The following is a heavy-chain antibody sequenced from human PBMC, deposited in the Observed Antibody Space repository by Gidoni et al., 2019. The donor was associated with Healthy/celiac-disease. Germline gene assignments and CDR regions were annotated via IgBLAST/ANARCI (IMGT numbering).Heavy chain of an antibody. D-gene: IGHD6-13*01. Sequence: QVQLVQSGAEVKKPGSSVKVSCKASGGTFSSYAISWVRQAPGQGLEWMGGIIPIFGTANYAQKFQGRVTITADESTSTAYMELSSLRSEDTAVYYCAREGIAANRDYYYGMDVWGQGTTVTVSS. CDR2: IIPIFGTA. J-gene: IGHJ6*02. V-gene: IGHV1-69*01. CDR3: AREGIAANRDYYYGMDV. CDR1: GGTFSSYA.